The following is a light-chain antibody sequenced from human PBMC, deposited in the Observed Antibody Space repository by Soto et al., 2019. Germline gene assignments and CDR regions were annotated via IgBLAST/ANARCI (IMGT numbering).Light chain of an antibody. Sequence: EIVMTQSPATLSVSPGERATLSCRASQSVSRNLAWYQQKPGQAPRLLIYAASTRATGIPARFSGSGSGRVFTLTISRLEPEDSAVYYCQQYGSSNPYTFGQGTKVDI. J-gene: IGKJ2*01. CDR2: AAS. CDR1: QSVSRN. V-gene: IGKV3-15*01. CDR3: QQYGSSNPYT.